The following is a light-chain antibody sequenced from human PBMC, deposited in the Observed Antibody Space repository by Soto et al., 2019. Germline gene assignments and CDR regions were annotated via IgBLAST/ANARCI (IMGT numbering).Light chain of an antibody. CDR1: SSDVGGYNY. V-gene: IGLV2-14*01. CDR3: SSSTSSGTLVV. Sequence: QSALTQPASVSGSPGQSITISCTGASSDVGGYNYVSWYQHHPGKAPKLMIYEVSNRPSGVSNRFSGSKSGNTASLTISGLQGEYEADYYCSSSTSSGTLVVFGGGTKLTVL. CDR2: EVS. J-gene: IGLJ2*01.